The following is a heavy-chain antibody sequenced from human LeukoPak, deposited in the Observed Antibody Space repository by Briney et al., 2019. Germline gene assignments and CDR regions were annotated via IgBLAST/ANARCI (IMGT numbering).Heavy chain of an antibody. Sequence: GGSLRLSRAASGFTFSSYAMHWVRQAPGKGLEWVSAISGSGGSTYYADSVKGRFTISRDNAKNTLYLQMNSLRAEDTAVDYCAKDTTYSGSYFFYWGQGTLVTVSS. CDR2: ISGSGGST. V-gene: IGHV3-23*01. J-gene: IGHJ4*02. CDR3: AKDTTYSGSYFFY. CDR1: GFTFSSYA. D-gene: IGHD1-26*01.